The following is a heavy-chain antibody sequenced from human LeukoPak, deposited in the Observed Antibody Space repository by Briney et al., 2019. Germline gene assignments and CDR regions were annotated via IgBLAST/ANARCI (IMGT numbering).Heavy chain of an antibody. Sequence: AEKVSCKASGGTFSSYAMSGVGQAPGQGGEGMGGINPIFGTEKYAEKFQGRVTIIADESTSTAYMELSSLRSEDTAVYYCASHDYGDYVPYYWGQGTLVTVSS. D-gene: IGHD4-17*01. J-gene: IGHJ4*02. CDR3: ASHDYGDYVPYY. V-gene: IGHV1-69*01. CDR2: INPIFGTE. CDR1: GGTFSSYA.